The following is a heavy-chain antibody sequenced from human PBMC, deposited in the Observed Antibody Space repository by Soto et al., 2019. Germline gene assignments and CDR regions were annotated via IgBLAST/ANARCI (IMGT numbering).Heavy chain of an antibody. J-gene: IGHJ4*02. Sequence: ASVKVSCKASGYTFTSYYIHWVRQAPLQVLEWMVIINPSCGSTSYAQKFQGRVTMTRDTSKSTVYMALSSLRSEDTAVYYRARGPMIQRWLRGVVVTAQFEYWGKGSMVTVSS. V-gene: IGHV1-46*01. CDR3: ARGPMIQRWLRGVVVTAQFEY. CDR1: GYTFTSYY. D-gene: IGHD2-21*02. CDR2: INPSCGST.